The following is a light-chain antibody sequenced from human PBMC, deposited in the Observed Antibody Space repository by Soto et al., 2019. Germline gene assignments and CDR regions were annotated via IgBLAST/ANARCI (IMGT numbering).Light chain of an antibody. CDR2: EGS. V-gene: IGLV2-23*01. CDR3: CSYAGSNTSV. J-gene: IGLJ2*01. Sequence: QSALTQPASVSGSPGQSIAISCTGTSSDVGKYNLVSWYQQHPGKAPKLLIFEGSKRPSGVSSRFTGSKSGNTASLTISGLQAEDEADYYYCSYAGSNTSVFGGGTKVTVL. CDR1: SSDVGKYNL.